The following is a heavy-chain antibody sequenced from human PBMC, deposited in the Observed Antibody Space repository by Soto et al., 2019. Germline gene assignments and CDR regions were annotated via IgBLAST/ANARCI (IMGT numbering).Heavy chain of an antibody. V-gene: IGHV3-13*01. CDR1: GFTFSSYD. CDR3: ARVSRMITFGGVIVNIDAFDI. Sequence: GGSLRLSCAASGFTFSSYDMHWVRQATGKGLEWVSAIGTAGDTYYPGSVKGRFTISRENAKNSLYLQMNSLRAGDTAVYYCARVSRMITFGGVIVNIDAFDIWGQGTMVTVSS. D-gene: IGHD3-16*02. J-gene: IGHJ3*02. CDR2: IGTAGDT.